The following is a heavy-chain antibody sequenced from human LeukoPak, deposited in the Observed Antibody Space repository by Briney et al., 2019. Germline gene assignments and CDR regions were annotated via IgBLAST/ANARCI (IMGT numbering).Heavy chain of an antibody. D-gene: IGHD1-26*01. J-gene: IGHJ4*02. Sequence: ASVKVSCKASGYTFTSHWIQWVRQAPGQGLEWMGLINPSDGSIAYAHRFQGRVTMTRDTSASTAYMELSSLRSEDTAVYYCAREEGAVGATIPYFDYWGQGTLVTVSS. CDR3: AREEGAVGATIPYFDY. CDR1: GYTFTSHW. CDR2: INPSDGSI. V-gene: IGHV1-46*01.